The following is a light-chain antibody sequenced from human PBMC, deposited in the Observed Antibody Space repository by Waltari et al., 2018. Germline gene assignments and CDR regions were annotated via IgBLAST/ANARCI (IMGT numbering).Light chain of an antibody. CDR2: DVT. CDR3: CSYAGTYTYV. CDR1: SRDVGASQY. Sequence: QSALTQPRSVSGSPGQSVTISCTGTSRDVGASQYVSWFQQHPVGAPKLLIFDVTERPSGCPDRFSGSKSANTSSLTISVLQPDDEADYYCCSYAGTYTYVFGPGTSVTVL. J-gene: IGLJ1*01. V-gene: IGLV2-11*01.